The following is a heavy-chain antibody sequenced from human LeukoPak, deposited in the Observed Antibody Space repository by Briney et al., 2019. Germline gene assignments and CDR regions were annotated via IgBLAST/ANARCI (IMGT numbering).Heavy chain of an antibody. V-gene: IGHV4-59*08. CDR2: IYYSGST. Sequence: SGTLSLTCTVSGGSISSYYWSWIRQPPGKGLEWIGYIYYSGSTNYNPSLKSRVTISVDTSKNQFSLKLSSVTAADTAVYYCARHKAVAGTLSFWFDPWGQGTLVTVSS. CDR1: GGSISSYY. J-gene: IGHJ5*02. CDR3: ARHKAVAGTLSFWFDP. D-gene: IGHD6-19*01.